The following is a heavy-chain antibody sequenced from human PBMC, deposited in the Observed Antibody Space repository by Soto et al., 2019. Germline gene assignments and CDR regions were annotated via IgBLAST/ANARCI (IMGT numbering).Heavy chain of an antibody. D-gene: IGHD3-22*01. CDR1: GFTFSSYA. CDR3: AKDPYYYDSSGYYDY. CDR2: ISGSGGST. Sequence: EVQLLESGGGLVQPGGSLRLSCAASGFTFSSYAMSWVRQAPGKGLEWVSAISGSGGSTYYADSVKGRFTISRDNYKNTLYLQMNSLRAEDTAVYYCAKDPYYYDSSGYYDYWGQGTLVTVSS. V-gene: IGHV3-23*01. J-gene: IGHJ4*02.